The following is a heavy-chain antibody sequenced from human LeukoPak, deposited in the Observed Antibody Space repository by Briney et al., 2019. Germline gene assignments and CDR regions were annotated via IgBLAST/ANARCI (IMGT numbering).Heavy chain of an antibody. CDR2: IRTKTTSYAT. Sequence: GGSLRLSCAASGFTFSGSPMHWVRQASGKGLEWVGRIRTKTTSYATAYAASVKGRFTISRDDSKNTTYLQMNSLKTEDTAMYYCARVNVVVTAAGYFDYWGQGTLVTVSS. CDR1: GFTFSGSP. V-gene: IGHV3-73*01. D-gene: IGHD2-21*02. CDR3: ARVNVVVTAAGYFDY. J-gene: IGHJ4*02.